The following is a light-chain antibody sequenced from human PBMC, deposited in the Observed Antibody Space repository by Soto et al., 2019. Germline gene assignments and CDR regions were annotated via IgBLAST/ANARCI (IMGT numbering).Light chain of an antibody. V-gene: IGLV2-14*01. CDR2: YVN. J-gene: IGLJ1*01. CDR1: SSDFGDSTY. Sequence: QSVLAQPASVSGSPGQSITVSCTGTSSDFGDSTYVSWYQQHPGKAPRLIIYYVNNRPSGVAARFSASRSGNTASLTISGLQAQDGAHYYCTSHTRSGIIVLGNGTKVT. CDR3: TSHTRSGIIV.